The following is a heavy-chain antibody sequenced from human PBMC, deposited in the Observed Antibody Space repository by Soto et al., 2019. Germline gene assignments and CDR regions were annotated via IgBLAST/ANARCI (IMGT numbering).Heavy chain of an antibody. D-gene: IGHD1-1*01. CDR2: INQSGST. V-gene: IGHV4-39*02. CDR3: ARGVQGNAPDTYFFDS. Sequence: EPPSLTCTVSGGSIIISSYYWGWIRQPRGKGLEWIGEINQSGSTNENPFLKSRVTILVDTSKNQFSLKLGSVTAADTAVYYCARGVQGNAPDTYFFDSWSLGTPVTVSS. J-gene: IGHJ4*02. CDR1: GGSIIISSYY.